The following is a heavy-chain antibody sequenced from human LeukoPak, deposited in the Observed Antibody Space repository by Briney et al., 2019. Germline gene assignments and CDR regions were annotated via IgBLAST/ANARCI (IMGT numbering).Heavy chain of an antibody. CDR3: AREKTTGPYYFDY. CDR1: GFTFSSYA. D-gene: IGHD1-1*01. V-gene: IGHV3-23*01. J-gene: IGHJ4*02. CDR2: VSSNGAKT. Sequence: GGSLRLSCAASGFTFSSYAITWVRQAPGKGLEWVSAVSSNGAKTYYADSVKGRFTISRDNYKNMVFLQMNSLRAEDTAVYFCAREKTTGPYYFDYWGQGILVTVSS.